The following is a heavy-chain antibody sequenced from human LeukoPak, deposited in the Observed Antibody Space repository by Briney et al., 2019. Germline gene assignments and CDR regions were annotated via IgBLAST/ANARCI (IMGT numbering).Heavy chain of an antibody. CDR2: IHPGESDT. D-gene: IGHD1-1*01. Sequence: GGSLQISCQCSGFPFTNHWMGWVRPMPGKGLGWMGIIHPGESDTIYSPPFQGQVIISADRSVSTPYLQWTSLKAPDTAMYFCARGDRTSTHFDFWGQGTLVTVSS. V-gene: IGHV5-51*01. CDR1: GFPFTNHW. J-gene: IGHJ4*02. CDR3: ARGDRTSTHFDF.